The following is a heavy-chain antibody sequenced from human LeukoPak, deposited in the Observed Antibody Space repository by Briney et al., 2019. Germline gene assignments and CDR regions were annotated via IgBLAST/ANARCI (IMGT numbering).Heavy chain of an antibody. CDR1: GGSISSGGYY. D-gene: IGHD6-19*01. V-gene: IGHV4-31*03. CDR2: IYYSGST. J-gene: IGHJ5*02. Sequence: SETLSLTCTLSGGSISSGGYYWSWIRQHPGKGLEWIGYIYYSGSTYYNPSLKSRVTISVDTSKNQFSLKLSAVTAADTAVYYCAMTGARIAVAAWGQGTLVTVSS. CDR3: AMTGARIAVAA.